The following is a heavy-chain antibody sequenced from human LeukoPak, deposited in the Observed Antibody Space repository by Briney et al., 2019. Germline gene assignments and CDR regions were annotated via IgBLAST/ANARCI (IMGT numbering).Heavy chain of an antibody. V-gene: IGHV1-18*01. D-gene: IGHD2-21*02. J-gene: IGHJ5*02. CDR3: ARKRCTADCYRFDP. CDR1: GYTFNTYG. Sequence: ASVRVSCKASGYTFNTYGISWVRQAPGQGPEWMGWINIDNGNTKYAQRFQGRATITPATPSSTASMKLTSLRSDDPAMYSCARKRCTADCYRFDPCGQGTLVTVSS. CDR2: INIDNGNT.